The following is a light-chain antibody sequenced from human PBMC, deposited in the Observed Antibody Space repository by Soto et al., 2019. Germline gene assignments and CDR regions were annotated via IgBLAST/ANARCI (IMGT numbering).Light chain of an antibody. J-gene: IGKJ4*01. Sequence: DIQMTQSPSSLSASVGDRVTITCQASQDISNYLHWYHQKPGKAPKLRIDDASNLETGGPSMFSGSGSGTVFPFTIRRLQPEDIVTYYCQQYDNLPLTFGGGTKVEIK. CDR2: DAS. V-gene: IGKV1-33*01. CDR1: QDISNY. CDR3: QQYDNLPLT.